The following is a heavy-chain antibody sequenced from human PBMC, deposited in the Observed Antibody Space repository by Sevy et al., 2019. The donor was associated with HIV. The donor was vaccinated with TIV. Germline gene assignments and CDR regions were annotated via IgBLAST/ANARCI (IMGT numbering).Heavy chain of an antibody. J-gene: IGHJ4*02. CDR2: ISSSSSYI. V-gene: IGHV3-21*01. D-gene: IGHD2-21*01. CDR3: ARAQRGILLSFDY. Sequence: GGSLRLSCAASGFTFSSYSMNWVRQAPGKGLEWVSSISSSSSYIYYADSVKGRFTISRDNAKNSLYLQMNSLRAEDTAVYYCARAQRGILLSFDYWGQGTLVTASS. CDR1: GFTFSSYS.